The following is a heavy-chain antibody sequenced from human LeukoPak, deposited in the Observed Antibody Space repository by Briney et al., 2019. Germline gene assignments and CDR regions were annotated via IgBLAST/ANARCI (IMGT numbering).Heavy chain of an antibody. CDR3: AREFRYGDYEY. CDR2: INHSGST. V-gene: IGHV4-34*01. CDR1: GGSFSGYY. J-gene: IGHJ4*02. Sequence: SETLSLTCAVYGGSFSGYYWSWIRQPPGKGLEWIGEINHSGSTNYNSALKSRVTISVDTSKNQFSLKLTSVTAADTAVYYCAREFRYGDYEYWGQGTLVTVSS. D-gene: IGHD4-17*01.